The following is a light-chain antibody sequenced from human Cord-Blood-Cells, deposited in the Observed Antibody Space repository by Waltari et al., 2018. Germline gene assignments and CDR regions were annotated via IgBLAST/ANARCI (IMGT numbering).Light chain of an antibody. CDR3: QQSYSTLYS. CDR2: AAS. V-gene: IGKV1-39*01. Sequence: DIQMTQPPSSLSASVGERVTITCRASQSISSYLNWEQQKPGKAPKLLIYAASSLQSGVPSRFSGSGSGTDFTLTISSLQPEDFATYYCQQSYSTLYSFGQGTKLEIK. J-gene: IGKJ2*03. CDR1: QSISSY.